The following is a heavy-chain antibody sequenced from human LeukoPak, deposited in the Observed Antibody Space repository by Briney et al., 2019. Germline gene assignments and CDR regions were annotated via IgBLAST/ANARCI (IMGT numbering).Heavy chain of an antibody. J-gene: IGHJ4*02. CDR3: ARRQYSYGRSDLDY. V-gene: IGHV1-18*01. CDR2: ISAYNGNT. Sequence: GASVKVSCKASGYTFTSYGISWVRQAPGQGLEWMGWISAYNGNTNYAQKLQGRVTMTTDTSTSTAYMELRSLRSDDTAVYYCARRQYSYGRSDLDYWGQGTLVTVSS. CDR1: GYTFTSYG. D-gene: IGHD5-18*01.